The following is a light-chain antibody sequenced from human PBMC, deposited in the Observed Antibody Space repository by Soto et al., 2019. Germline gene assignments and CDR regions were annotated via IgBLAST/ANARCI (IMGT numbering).Light chain of an antibody. CDR3: QQSYSAPALS. Sequence: DIQMTQSPSSLSASVGDRVTISCRASQSIGSYLNWSQQKPGKAPNLRIYGASSLLGGVPSRFTGSGSGTDFTLTISSLQPEAVATYYCQQSYSAPALSFGGGTKVVVK. CDR1: QSIGSY. V-gene: IGKV1-39*01. CDR2: GAS. J-gene: IGKJ4*01.